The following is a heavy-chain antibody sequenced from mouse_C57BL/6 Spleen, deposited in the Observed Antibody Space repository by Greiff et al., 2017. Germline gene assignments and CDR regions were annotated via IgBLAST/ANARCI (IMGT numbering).Heavy chain of an antibody. CDR2: IYLGSGST. J-gene: IGHJ3*01. Sequence: QCQKKKAGGELVKPGAGGKRKGKASGYTFTSYWITWVKQRPGQGLVWIGDIYLGSGSTNYNEKLKSKATLTVDTSSSTAYMQLSSMTSEDSAVYYCARENYEAWFAERGQGTLVTVSA. D-gene: IGHD2-4*01. V-gene: IGHV1-55*01. CDR1: GYTFTSYW. CDR3: ARENYEAWFAE.